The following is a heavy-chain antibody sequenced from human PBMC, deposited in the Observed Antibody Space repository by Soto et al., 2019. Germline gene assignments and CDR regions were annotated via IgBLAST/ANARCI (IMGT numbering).Heavy chain of an antibody. J-gene: IGHJ4*02. Sequence: QVHLQESGPGLVKTSQTLSLTCTVSGVSISSGGYYWSCIRQHPGKGLEWIGYMYNSVSTYYNPSLNSRVTISVDKSKYQFSLKLSSVTAADTAVYYCSRDPQYWGQGTLVTVSS. CDR2: MYNSVST. CDR3: SRDPQY. CDR1: GVSISSGGYY. V-gene: IGHV4-31*03.